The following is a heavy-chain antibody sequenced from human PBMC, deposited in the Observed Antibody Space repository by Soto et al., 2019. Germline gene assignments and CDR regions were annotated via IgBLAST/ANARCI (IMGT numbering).Heavy chain of an antibody. Sequence: SETLSLTCAVYGGSFSGYYWSWIRQPPGKGLEWIGEINHSGSTNYNPSLKSRVTISVDTSKNQFSLKLSSVTAADTAVYYCARLDGYNLFDYWGQGTLVTVSS. CDR3: ARLDGYNLFDY. CDR2: INHSGST. D-gene: IGHD5-12*01. V-gene: IGHV4-34*01. CDR1: GGSFSGYY. J-gene: IGHJ4*02.